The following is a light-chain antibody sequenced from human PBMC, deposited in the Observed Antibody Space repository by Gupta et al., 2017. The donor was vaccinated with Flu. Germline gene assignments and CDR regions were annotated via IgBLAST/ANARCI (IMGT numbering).Light chain of an antibody. Sequence: QSALTQPASVSGSPGQSITISCTGTSSDVGGYNYVSWFQQHPGKAPKLMIYDVSNRPSGVSNRFSGSTSGNTASLTISGLQAEDEADYYCNSFTSSGTYVFGTGTKVTVL. CDR1: SSDVGGYNY. V-gene: IGLV2-14*01. CDR3: NSFTSSGTYV. J-gene: IGLJ1*01. CDR2: DVS.